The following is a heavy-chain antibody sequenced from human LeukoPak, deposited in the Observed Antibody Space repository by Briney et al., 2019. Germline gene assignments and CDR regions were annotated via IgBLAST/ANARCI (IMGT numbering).Heavy chain of an antibody. CDR3: ARKNPTALRNNWFDP. D-gene: IGHD5-18*01. CDR2: INPGGSHI. J-gene: IGHJ5*02. Sequence: GESLNISCKGSGYSFTNYWIAWVRQMPGKGLEWMGAINPGGSHIRYSPSFQGQVTISTDRSISTAYLQWSSLKASDTAIYYCARKNPTALRNNWFDPWGQGTLVTVSS. CDR1: GYSFTNYW. V-gene: IGHV5-51*01.